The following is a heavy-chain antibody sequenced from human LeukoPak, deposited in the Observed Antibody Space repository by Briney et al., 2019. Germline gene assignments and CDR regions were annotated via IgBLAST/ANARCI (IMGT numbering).Heavy chain of an antibody. V-gene: IGHV1-2*02. CDR2: INPNSGGT. CDR3: ARVAYGGYDGVEEPVNRFDP. D-gene: IGHD5-12*01. CDR1: GYTFTGYY. Sequence: GASVKVSCKASGYTFTGYYMHWVRQAPGQGLEWMGWINPNSGGTNYAQKFQGRVTMTRDTSISTAYMELSRLRSDDTAVYYCARVAYGGYDGVEEPVNRFDPWGQGTLVTVSS. J-gene: IGHJ5*02.